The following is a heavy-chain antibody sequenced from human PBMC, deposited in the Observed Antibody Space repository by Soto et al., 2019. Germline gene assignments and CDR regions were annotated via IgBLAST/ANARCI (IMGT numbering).Heavy chain of an antibody. D-gene: IGHD3-10*01. CDR2: TYTSGDT. CDR3: ARVRFSHAYDHYFMDV. Sequence: EVQVVESGGGLVQPGWSLRLSCAASGFNVRVNYLTWVRQAPGKGLEWVSVTYTSGDTDYANSVKGRFTTSRDNSQNILYMELSSLRAEDTAEYYCARVRFSHAYDHYFMDVCGKGTTVTVS. V-gene: IGHV3-66*01. CDR1: GFNVRVNY. J-gene: IGHJ6*03.